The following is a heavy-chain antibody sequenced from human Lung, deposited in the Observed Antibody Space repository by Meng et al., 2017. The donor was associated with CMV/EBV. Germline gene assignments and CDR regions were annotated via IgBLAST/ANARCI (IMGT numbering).Heavy chain of an antibody. Sequence: GGSLRLXXAASGFTLSRYDIHWARQAPGKGLEWVAVIWYDGSEKYYADSVKGRFIISRDNSRNMLYLQMSSLRAEDTAVYYCAKGAGSVGSIHFDYWGQGXLVTVSS. J-gene: IGHJ4*02. V-gene: IGHV3-33*06. CDR2: IWYDGSEK. CDR3: AKGAGSVGSIHFDY. D-gene: IGHD1-26*01. CDR1: GFTLSRYD.